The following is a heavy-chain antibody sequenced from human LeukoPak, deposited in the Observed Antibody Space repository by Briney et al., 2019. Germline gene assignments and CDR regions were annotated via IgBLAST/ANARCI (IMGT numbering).Heavy chain of an antibody. V-gene: IGHV4-61*02. J-gene: IGHJ4*02. CDR2: LYTNGST. CDR1: GGSISSGSYY. D-gene: IGHD2-2*01. CDR3: ARLFDIVVVPAAMGYGDFDY. Sequence: PSETLSLTCTVSGGSISSGSYYWSWIRQPAGKGLEWIGRLYTNGSTNYKPSLKSRVTISVVTSKNQFSLKLSSVTAADTAVYYCARLFDIVVVPAAMGYGDFDYWGQGTLVTVSS.